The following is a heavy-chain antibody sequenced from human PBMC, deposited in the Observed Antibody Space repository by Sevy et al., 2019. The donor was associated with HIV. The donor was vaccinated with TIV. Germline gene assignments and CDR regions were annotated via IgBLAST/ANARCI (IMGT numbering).Heavy chain of an antibody. CDR1: GFTFSSYA. CDR3: AKTSEALWFRELEVYYYGMDV. V-gene: IGHV3-23*01. CDR2: ISGSGGST. D-gene: IGHD3-10*01. J-gene: IGHJ6*02. Sequence: GGSLRLSCAASGFTFSSYAMSWVRQAPGKGLEWVSAISGSGGSTYYADSVKGRFTISRDNSKNTLYLQMNSLRAEDTSVYYCAKTSEALWFRELEVYYYGMDVWGQGTTVTVSS.